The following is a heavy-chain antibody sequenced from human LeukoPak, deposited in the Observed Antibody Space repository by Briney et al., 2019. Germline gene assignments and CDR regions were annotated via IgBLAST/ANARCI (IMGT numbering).Heavy chain of an antibody. J-gene: IGHJ6*03. Sequence: PSETLSLTCAVSGGSISSSNWWSWVRQPPGKGLEWIGEIYHSGRTIYNPSPKSRVTISVDKSKNQFSLKLSSVTAADTAVYYCARTAYSTNYYYYYMDVWGKGTTVTVSS. CDR2: IYHSGRT. CDR3: ARTAYSTNYYYYYMDV. D-gene: IGHD6-13*01. V-gene: IGHV4-4*02. CDR1: GGSISSSNW.